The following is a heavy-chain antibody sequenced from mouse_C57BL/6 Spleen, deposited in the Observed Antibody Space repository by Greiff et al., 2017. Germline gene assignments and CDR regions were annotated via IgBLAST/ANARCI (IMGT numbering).Heavy chain of an antibody. J-gene: IGHJ2*01. V-gene: IGHV5-4*01. CDR1: GFTFSSYA. CDR2: ISDGGSYT. CDR3: ARDTENYFDD. Sequence: EVQLQESGGGLVKPGGSLKLSCAASGFTFSSYAMSWVRQTPEKRLEWVATISDGGSYTYYPDNVKGRFTISRDNAKNNLYLQMSHLKSEDTAMYYCARDTENYFDDWGQGTTLTVSS. D-gene: IGHD1-1*01.